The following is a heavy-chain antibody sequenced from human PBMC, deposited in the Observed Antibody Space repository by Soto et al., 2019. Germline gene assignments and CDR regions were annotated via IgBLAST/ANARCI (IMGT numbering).Heavy chain of an antibody. Sequence: GGSLRPCCTASGFTFSSYGMHWVRQAPGKGLEWVAVIWYDGSNKYSADSVKGRFTISRDNSKNTLYLQRNSLRAEDTAVYYCAGVVGAHDAFDIWGQGTMDTVSS. D-gene: IGHD1-26*01. J-gene: IGHJ3*02. V-gene: IGHV3-33*01. CDR1: GFTFSSYG. CDR3: AGVVGAHDAFDI. CDR2: IWYDGSNK.